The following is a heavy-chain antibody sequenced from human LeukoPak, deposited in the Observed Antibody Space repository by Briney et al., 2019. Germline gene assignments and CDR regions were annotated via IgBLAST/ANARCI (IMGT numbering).Heavy chain of an antibody. CDR1: GFPFSSYA. J-gene: IGHJ4*02. CDR2: ITGSGTSI. CDR3: AKSTLGDY. V-gene: IGHV3-23*01. Sequence: PGRSLRLSCAASGFPFSSYAMSWVRQAPGKGLEWVSGITGSGTSIYYADSVKGRFTISRDNSKNTLYLQMNSLRAEDTAIYYCAKSTLGDYWGQGTLVTVSS.